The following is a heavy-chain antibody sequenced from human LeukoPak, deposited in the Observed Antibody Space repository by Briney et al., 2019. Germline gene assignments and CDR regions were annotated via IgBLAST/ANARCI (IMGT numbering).Heavy chain of an antibody. CDR2: IKQDGSEN. CDR3: AREPGLRFLEWLLEGILTD. Sequence: GGSLRLSCTASGFTFSNYWMTWVRQAPGKGLEWVASIKQDGSENYYEESVKGRFTISRDNAKNSLYLQMNSLRAEDTAVYYCAREPGLRFLEWLLEGILTDWGQGTLVTVSS. D-gene: IGHD3-3*01. V-gene: IGHV3-7*01. J-gene: IGHJ4*02. CDR1: GFTFSNYW.